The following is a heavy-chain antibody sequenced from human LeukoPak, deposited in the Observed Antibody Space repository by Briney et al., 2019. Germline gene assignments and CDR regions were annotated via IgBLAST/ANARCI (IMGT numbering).Heavy chain of an antibody. J-gene: IGHJ6*02. CDR1: GYTFTSYY. CDR3: ARVFEGYCSGGSCYPSYYYYGMDV. V-gene: IGHV1-2*02. Sequence: ASVKVSCKASGYTFTSYYIHWVRQAPGQGLEWKGWIHPNSGGTTYAQKFQGRVTMTRDTSISTAYMELSRLRSDDTAVYYCARVFEGYCSGGSCYPSYYYYGMDVWGHGTTVTVSS. D-gene: IGHD2-15*01. CDR2: IHPNSGGT.